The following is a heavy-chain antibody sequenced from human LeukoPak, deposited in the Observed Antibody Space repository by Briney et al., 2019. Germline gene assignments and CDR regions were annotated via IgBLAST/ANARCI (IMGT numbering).Heavy chain of an antibody. V-gene: IGHV5-51*01. CDR1: GYSFSSYW. CDR3: ARQDYYDRPVKY. CDR2: IYPGDSDT. J-gene: IGHJ4*02. Sequence: GESLKISCKGSGYSFSSYWIGWVRQMPGKGLEWMCIIYPGDSDTRYSPSFQGQVTVSADKSISTAYLQWSSLKASDTAIYYCARQDYYDRPVKYWGQGTLVTVSS. D-gene: IGHD3-22*01.